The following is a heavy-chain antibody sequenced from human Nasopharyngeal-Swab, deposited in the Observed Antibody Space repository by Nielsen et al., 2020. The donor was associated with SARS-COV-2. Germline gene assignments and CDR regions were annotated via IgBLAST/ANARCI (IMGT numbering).Heavy chain of an antibody. CDR2: ISSSSSTI. J-gene: IGHJ3*02. V-gene: IGHV3-48*04. D-gene: IGHD6-6*01. CDR3: AHSSLSAFDI. Sequence: VRQMPGKGLEWVSYISSSSSTIYYADSVKGRFTISRDNAKNSLYLQMNSLRAEDTAVYYCAHSSLSAFDIWGQGTMVTVS.